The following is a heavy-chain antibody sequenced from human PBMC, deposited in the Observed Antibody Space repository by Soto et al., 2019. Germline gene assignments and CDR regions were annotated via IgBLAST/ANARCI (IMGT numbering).Heavy chain of an antibody. CDR3: ARAEDDYGDQDHFDF. J-gene: IGHJ4*02. Sequence: EVKLLESGGGLVHPGESLRLSCEASGFSFSSFAMSWVRQAPGKGLEWVSGIGGSGSSTYYGDSVKGRFTISRDNSKNTLYLHMNSLRVEDTAVYYCARAEDDYGDQDHFDFWGQGTLVTVSS. D-gene: IGHD4-17*01. V-gene: IGHV3-23*01. CDR2: IGGSGSST. CDR1: GFSFSSFA.